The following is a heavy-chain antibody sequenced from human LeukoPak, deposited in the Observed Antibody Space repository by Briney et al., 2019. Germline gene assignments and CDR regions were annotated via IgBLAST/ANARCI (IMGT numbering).Heavy chain of an antibody. V-gene: IGHV3-30*04. CDR3: ARDIRGLGSCFDY. D-gene: IGHD3-10*01. CDR1: GFISGYS. J-gene: IGHJ4*02. CDR2: VSSDGSVT. Sequence: GGSLRLSCAVSGFISGYSFHWVRQTPGKGLEWVAVVSSDGSVTYYGDSVRGRFTISRDNAKNSLYLQMNSLRAEDTAVYYCARDIRGLGSCFDYWGQGTLVTVSS.